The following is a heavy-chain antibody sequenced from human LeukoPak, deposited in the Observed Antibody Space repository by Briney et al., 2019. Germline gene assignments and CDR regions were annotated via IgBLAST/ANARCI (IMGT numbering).Heavy chain of an antibody. Sequence: SETLSLTCTVSGGSISSYYWSWIRQPPGKGLEWIGYIYYSGSTNYNPSLKSRVTISVDTSKNQFSLKLSSMTAADTAVYYCARQGYSSGFYYFDYWGQGTLVTVSS. D-gene: IGHD6-19*01. CDR3: ARQGYSSGFYYFDY. CDR1: GGSISSYY. V-gene: IGHV4-59*01. CDR2: IYYSGST. J-gene: IGHJ4*02.